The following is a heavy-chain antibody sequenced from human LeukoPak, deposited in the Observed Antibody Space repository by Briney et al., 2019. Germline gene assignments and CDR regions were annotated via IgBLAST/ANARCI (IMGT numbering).Heavy chain of an antibody. J-gene: IGHJ4*02. CDR2: INPYSGDT. CDR1: GYTFTGYH. D-gene: IGHD6-13*01. CDR3: ARDQGSLTRSWYTGY. Sequence: ASVKVSCXASGYTFTGYHIHWVRQAPGQGLEWMGRINPYSGDTNFAQKFQGRVTMTRDTSITTAYMDLSSLTPDDTAVYFCARDQGSLTRSWYTGYWGQGTQVTVSS. V-gene: IGHV1-2*06.